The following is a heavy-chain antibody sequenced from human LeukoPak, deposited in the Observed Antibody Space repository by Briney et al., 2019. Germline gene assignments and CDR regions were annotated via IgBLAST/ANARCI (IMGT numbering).Heavy chain of an antibody. CDR1: GITISSYG. Sequence: GGALRVSCEASGITISSYGIHGVRQAPGKGLEWVAVIWPDGSNKYYADSVKGRFIISRDNSKNTLWLQINSLRAEDTAVYYCASAAGAFDFWGQGTMVTVSS. V-gene: IGHV3-33*01. CDR2: IWPDGSNK. CDR3: ASAAGAFDF. J-gene: IGHJ3*01. D-gene: IGHD6-13*01.